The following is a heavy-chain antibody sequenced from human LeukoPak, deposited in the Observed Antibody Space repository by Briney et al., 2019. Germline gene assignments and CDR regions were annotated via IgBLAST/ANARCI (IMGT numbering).Heavy chain of an antibody. CDR2: ISAYNGNT. CDR3: ARDRGITMVRGVAFLNWFDP. D-gene: IGHD3-10*01. Sequence: EASVKVSCKASGYTFASYGISWVRQAPGQGLEWMGWISAYNGNTNYAQKLQGRVTMTTDTSTSTAYMELRSLRSDDTAVYYCARDRGITMVRGVAFLNWFDPWGQGTLVTVSS. J-gene: IGHJ5*02. CDR1: GYTFASYG. V-gene: IGHV1-18*01.